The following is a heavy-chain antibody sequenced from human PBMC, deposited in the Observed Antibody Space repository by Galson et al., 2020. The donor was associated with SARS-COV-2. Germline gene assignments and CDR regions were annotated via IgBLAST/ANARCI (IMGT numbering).Heavy chain of an antibody. V-gene: IGHV1-46*01. D-gene: IGHD2-21*01. J-gene: IGHJ4*02. CDR1: GYTFTSYY. CDR3: AREWGDTSSSVCDY. Sequence: GESLKISCKASGYTFTSYYLHWVRQAPGQGLEWVGIINPRDDITAYAQKFQGRVTMTRDTSTSTVYMELSSLRPEDTAVYYCAREWGDTSSSVCDYWGRGTLVTVSS. CDR2: INPRDDIT.